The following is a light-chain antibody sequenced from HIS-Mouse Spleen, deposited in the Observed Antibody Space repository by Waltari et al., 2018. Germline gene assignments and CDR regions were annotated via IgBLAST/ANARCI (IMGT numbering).Light chain of an antibody. CDR1: SSDVGSYNR. CDR3: SLYTSSSTLV. V-gene: IGLV2-18*01. CDR2: EVS. J-gene: IGLJ2*01. Sequence: QSALTQPPSVSGSPGQSVTISCTGTSSDVGSYNRVSWYQQPPGTAPKLMLYEVSNRPSGVPELFSGSKSSNTASLTISGLQAEDEADYYCSLYTSSSTLVFGGGTKLTVL.